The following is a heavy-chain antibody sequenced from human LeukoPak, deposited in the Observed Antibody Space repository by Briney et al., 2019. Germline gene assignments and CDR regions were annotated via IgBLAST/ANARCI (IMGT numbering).Heavy chain of an antibody. Sequence: SETLSLTCTVSGGSISSYYWSWIRQPAGKGLEWIGRIYTSGSTDYNPSLKSRLSISVDTSKIQFSLRLSSVTVADTAVYDCARTPLRGATFFTSYPNWFDTWGQGTLVTVSS. V-gene: IGHV4-4*07. CDR1: GGSISSYY. CDR2: IYTSGST. J-gene: IGHJ5*02. CDR3: ARTPLRGATFFTSYPNWFDT. D-gene: IGHD3-10*01.